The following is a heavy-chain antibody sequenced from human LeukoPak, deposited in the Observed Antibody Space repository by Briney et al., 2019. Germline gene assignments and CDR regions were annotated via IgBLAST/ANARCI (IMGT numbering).Heavy chain of an antibody. Sequence: PSETLSLTCTVSGASISSSSYYWGWIRQPPGKGLEWIGSIYYSGSTYYNPSLKSRVTISVDTSKNQFSLKLSSVTAADTAVYYCARFARGYSYGFVYAFDIWGQGTMVTVSS. CDR1: GASISSSSYY. V-gene: IGHV4-39*01. CDR2: IYYSGST. J-gene: IGHJ3*02. D-gene: IGHD5-18*01. CDR3: ARFARGYSYGFVYAFDI.